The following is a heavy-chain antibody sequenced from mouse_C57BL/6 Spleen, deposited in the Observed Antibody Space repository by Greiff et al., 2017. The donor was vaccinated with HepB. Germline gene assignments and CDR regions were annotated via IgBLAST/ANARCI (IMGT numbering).Heavy chain of an antibody. CDR2: INPYNGDT. CDR3: ARSNYYGSSSWYFDV. CDR1: GYSFTGYF. D-gene: IGHD1-1*01. Sequence: EVKLQESGPELVKPGDSVKISCKASGYSFTGYFMNWVMQSHGKSLEWIGRINPYNGDTFYNQKFKGKATLTVDKSSSTAHMELRSLTSEDSAVYYCARSNYYGSSSWYFDVWGTGTTVTVSS. V-gene: IGHV1-20*01. J-gene: IGHJ1*03.